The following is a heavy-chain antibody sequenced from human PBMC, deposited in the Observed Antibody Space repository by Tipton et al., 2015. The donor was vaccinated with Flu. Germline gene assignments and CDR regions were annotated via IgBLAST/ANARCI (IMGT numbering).Heavy chain of an antibody. CDR2: IKQDGSEK. V-gene: IGHV3-7*03. CDR1: GFTFSSYW. CDR3: ARESGIYIQLWLGYFDY. Sequence: SLRLSCAASGFTFSSYWMSWVRQAPGKGLEWVANIKQDGSEKYYVDSVKGRFTISRDNAKNSLYLQMNSLRAEDTAVYYCARESGIYIQLWLGYFDYWGQGTLVTVSS. D-gene: IGHD5-18*01. J-gene: IGHJ4*02.